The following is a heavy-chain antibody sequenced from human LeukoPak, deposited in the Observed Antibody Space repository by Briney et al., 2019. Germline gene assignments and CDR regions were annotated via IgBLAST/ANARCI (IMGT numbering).Heavy chain of an antibody. D-gene: IGHD4-17*01. J-gene: IGHJ4*02. CDR1: GGSFSGYY. CDR3: ARPSRSRLPHVYFDY. CDR2: INHSGST. Sequence: SESLSLTCAVYGGSFSGYYWSWIRQPPGKGLEWIGEINHSGSTNYNPSLKSRVTISVDTSKNQFSLKLSSVTAADTAVYYCARPSRSRLPHVYFDYWGQGTLVTVSS. V-gene: IGHV4-34*01.